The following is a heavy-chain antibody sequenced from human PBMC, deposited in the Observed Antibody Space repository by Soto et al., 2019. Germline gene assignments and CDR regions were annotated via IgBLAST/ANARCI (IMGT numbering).Heavy chain of an antibody. J-gene: IGHJ3*02. V-gene: IGHV4-31*03. CDR1: GGSISSGFYY. CDR2: IYYSGST. Sequence: SETLSLTCTVSGGSISSGFYYWSWIRQHPRKGLEWIGYIYYSGSTYYNPSLKSRLIISLDTSENQFSLKLNSVTAADTAVYYCARTASSGPFDIWGQGTMVTV. CDR3: ARTASSGPFDI. D-gene: IGHD3-22*01.